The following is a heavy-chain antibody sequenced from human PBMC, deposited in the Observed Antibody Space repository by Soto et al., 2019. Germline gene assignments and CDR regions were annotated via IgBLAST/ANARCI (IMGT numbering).Heavy chain of an antibody. CDR2: MSPNSENK. J-gene: IGHJ4*02. Sequence: GASVKVSCKTSGYTFTNFDGNWVRQAAGQGLEWMGWMSPNSENKGYAQKFQGRVSMTRDTSITTAYMELSSLRSEDTAVYYSARGFGISWTTGGHNWFQFWGQGTPVRVSS. V-gene: IGHV1-8*01. D-gene: IGHD6-13*01. CDR1: GYTFTNFD. CDR3: ARGFGISWTTGGHNWFQF.